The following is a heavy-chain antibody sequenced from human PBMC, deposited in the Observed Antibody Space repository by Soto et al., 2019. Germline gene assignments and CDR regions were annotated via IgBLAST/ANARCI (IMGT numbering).Heavy chain of an antibody. Sequence: QVQLVQSGAEVKKPGASVKVSCKASGYTFTSYGISWVRQAPGQGLEWMGWISAYNGNTNYAQKVQGRVTITTDPSTTTASMELRSLRSDDTAVYYCARVGGPYYYDSSGYHYWGQGTLVTLSS. CDR3: ARVGGPYYYDSSGYHY. V-gene: IGHV1-18*01. CDR2: ISAYNGNT. J-gene: IGHJ4*02. D-gene: IGHD3-22*01. CDR1: GYTFTSYG.